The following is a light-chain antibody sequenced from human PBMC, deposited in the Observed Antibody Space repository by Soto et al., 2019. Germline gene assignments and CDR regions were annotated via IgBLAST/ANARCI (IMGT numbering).Light chain of an antibody. J-gene: IGKJ4*01. CDR2: GAS. CDR1: QSVSTN. Sequence: EIVMTQSPATLSVSPGERATLSCRASQSVSTNLAWYQQKPGQAPRLLIYGASTRATGIPARFSGSGSGTEFTLTINSLQSEDVAVCYCQQYNDWPLTFGGGTKVEIK. CDR3: QQYNDWPLT. V-gene: IGKV3-15*01.